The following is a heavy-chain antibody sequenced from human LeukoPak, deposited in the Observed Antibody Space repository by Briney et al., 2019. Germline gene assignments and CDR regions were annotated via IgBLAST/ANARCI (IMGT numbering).Heavy chain of an antibody. CDR2: IIPILGIA. J-gene: IGHJ2*01. D-gene: IGHD5-24*01. Sequence: ASVKVSCKASGGTFSSYAISWVRQAPGQGLEWMGRIIPILGIANYAQKFQGRVTITADKSTSAAYMELSSLRSEDTAVYYCAREDVEMATIGVEWYFDLWGRGTLVTVSS. CDR1: GGTFSSYA. CDR3: AREDVEMATIGVEWYFDL. V-gene: IGHV1-69*04.